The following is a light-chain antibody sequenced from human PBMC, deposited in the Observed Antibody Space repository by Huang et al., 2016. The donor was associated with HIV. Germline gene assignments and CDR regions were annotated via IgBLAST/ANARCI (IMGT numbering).Light chain of an antibody. V-gene: IGKV3-15*01. CDR3: QQYKNWPRT. CDR2: GAS. CDR1: QSVRSN. J-gene: IGKJ1*01. Sequence: EIVMTQSPATLSVSPGERATLSCRASQSVRSNLAWYQQKPGQAPRLLIYGASTRATGIPARFSGSGSGTEFTLTISSLQSEDFAVYYCQQYKNWPRTVGQGTKVEIK.